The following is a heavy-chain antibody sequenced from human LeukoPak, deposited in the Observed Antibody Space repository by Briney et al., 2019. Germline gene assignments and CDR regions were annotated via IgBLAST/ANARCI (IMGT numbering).Heavy chain of an antibody. Sequence: GGSLRLSCAASGFTFSSYWMHWVRQAPGKGLVWVSRINSDGSSTRYADSEKGRFTISRDNAKNTLYLQMNSLRAEDTAVYYCVRGVGGDSRFDPWGRGTLVTVSS. D-gene: IGHD1-26*01. V-gene: IGHV3-74*01. CDR3: VRGVGGDSRFDP. CDR1: GFTFSSYW. J-gene: IGHJ5*02. CDR2: INSDGSST.